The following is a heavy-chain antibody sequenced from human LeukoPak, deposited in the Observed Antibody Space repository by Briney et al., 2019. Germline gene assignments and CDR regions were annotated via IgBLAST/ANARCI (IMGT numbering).Heavy chain of an antibody. V-gene: IGHV3-9*01. J-gene: IGHJ4*02. CDR2: VSWYSGGI. Sequence: PGGSLRLSCAASAFTFDDYAMHWIRKAPRTGLERVSGVSWYSGGIGYADSVKGRFTISRVNAKNSLYLQMNSLIAAVTASCYCANDRDALAVADLLYWGQGTLVTVSS. CDR1: AFTFDDYA. D-gene: IGHD6-19*01. CDR3: ANDRDALAVADLLY.